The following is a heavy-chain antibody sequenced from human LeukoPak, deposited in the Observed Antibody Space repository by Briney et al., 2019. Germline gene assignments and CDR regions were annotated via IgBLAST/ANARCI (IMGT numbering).Heavy chain of an antibody. D-gene: IGHD2-2*01. CDR3: AGRRTSYGSFDY. Sequence: SETLSLTCTVSGGSISSSNYYWGWIRQPPGKGLEWIGSIYYSGSTYYSASLKSRVTISVDTSKNQFSLKLRSVTAADTAVYYCAGRRTSYGSFDYWGQGTLVTVSS. J-gene: IGHJ4*02. CDR2: IYYSGST. CDR1: GGSISSSNYY. V-gene: IGHV4-39*01.